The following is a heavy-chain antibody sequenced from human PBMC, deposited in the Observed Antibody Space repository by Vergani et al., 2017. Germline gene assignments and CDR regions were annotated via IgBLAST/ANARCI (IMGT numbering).Heavy chain of an antibody. J-gene: IGHJ4*02. CDR2: LRYEGRNH. V-gene: IGHV3-33*01. CDR3: AREDYGDYQANDY. Sequence: QVKLVESGGGVVQPGRSLRLSCEASGFTFSSYGMHWVRQAPGKGLEWVAVLRYEGRNHYYEDSVKGRFTISRDNSKNTLYLQMNSLRAEDTAVYYCAREDYGDYQANDYWGQGTLVTVSS. CDR1: GFTFSSYG. D-gene: IGHD4-17*01.